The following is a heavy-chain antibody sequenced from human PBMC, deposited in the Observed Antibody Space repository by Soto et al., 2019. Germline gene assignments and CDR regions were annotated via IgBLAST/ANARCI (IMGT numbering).Heavy chain of an antibody. D-gene: IGHD1-26*01. CDR1: GGSISSYY. V-gene: IGHV4-59*01. CDR3: ARGQWELLAYYGMDV. J-gene: IGHJ6*02. Sequence: SETLSLTCTVSGGSISSYYWSWIRQPPGKGLEWIGYIYYSGSTNYNPSLKSRVTISVDTSKNQFSLKLSSVTAADTAVYYCARGQWELLAYYGMDVWGQGTTVTVSS. CDR2: IYYSGST.